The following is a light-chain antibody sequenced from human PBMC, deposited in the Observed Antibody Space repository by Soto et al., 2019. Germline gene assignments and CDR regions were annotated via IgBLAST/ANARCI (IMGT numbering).Light chain of an antibody. CDR2: GNS. J-gene: IGLJ1*01. CDR3: QSYDSSLRGV. CDR1: SSNIGAGYD. Sequence: QSVRTQPPSVSRAPGQRVTISCTGSSSNIGAGYDVHWYQQLPGTAPKLLIYGNSNRPSGVPDRFSGSKSGTSASLAITGLQAEDESDYYCQSYDSSLRGVFGTGTKLTVL. V-gene: IGLV1-40*01.